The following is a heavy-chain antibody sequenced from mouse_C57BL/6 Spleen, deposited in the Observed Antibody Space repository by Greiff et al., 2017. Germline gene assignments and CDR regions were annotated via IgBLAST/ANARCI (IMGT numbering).Heavy chain of an antibody. CDR2: INPSTGGT. CDR3: ARWLLEAMDY. J-gene: IGHJ4*01. V-gene: IGHV1-42*01. D-gene: IGHD2-3*01. CDR1: GYSFTGYY. Sequence: VQLQQSGPELVKPGASVKISCKASGYSFTGYYMNWVKQSPEKSLEWIGEINPSTGGTTYNQKFKAKATLTVDKSSSTAYMQLKSLTSEDSAVYYCARWLLEAMDYWGQGTSVTVSS.